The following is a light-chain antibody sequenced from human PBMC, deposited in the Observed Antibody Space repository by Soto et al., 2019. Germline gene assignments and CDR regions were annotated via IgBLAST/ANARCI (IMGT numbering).Light chain of an antibody. CDR3: LHDALFPYS. CDR2: GIS. J-gene: IGKJ2*03. V-gene: IGKV1-6*01. CDR1: QAIRND. Sequence: AIQMTQSPSSLSASVGDTVTFTCRASQAIRNDLGWFQQRPGKPPKLLIYGISILQTGVPSGFSGSGSGTDFTLTISGLQPEDFATYYCLHDALFPYSFGQGTRLEI.